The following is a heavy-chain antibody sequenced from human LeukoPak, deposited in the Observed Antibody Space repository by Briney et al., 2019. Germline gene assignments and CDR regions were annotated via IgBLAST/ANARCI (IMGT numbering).Heavy chain of an antibody. J-gene: IGHJ4*02. Sequence: PSETLSLTCTVSGGSINSYYWSWIRQPPGKGLEWIAYIKYGGSTNYNPSLKSRVTMSVDTSKNQLSLKLSSVTAADTAVYYCARQFDGAVNYPLDYWGQGTLVTVS. CDR1: GGSINSYY. CDR2: IKYGGST. V-gene: IGHV4-59*08. D-gene: IGHD1-7*01. CDR3: ARQFDGAVNYPLDY.